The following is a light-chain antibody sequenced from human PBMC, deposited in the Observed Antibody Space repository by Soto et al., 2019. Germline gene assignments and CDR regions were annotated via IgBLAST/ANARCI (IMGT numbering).Light chain of an antibody. CDR3: QQRSNWPIT. V-gene: IGKV1-39*01. J-gene: IGKJ5*01. CDR2: DAS. CDR1: QTIGTY. Sequence: IEVTQSPSSLAASLGDRVTITCRASQTIGTYVNWYRQKSGAAPELLIYDASTLQSGVPSRFRGGASGTDFTLTISSLEPEDFAVYYCQQRSNWPITFGQGTRLEIK.